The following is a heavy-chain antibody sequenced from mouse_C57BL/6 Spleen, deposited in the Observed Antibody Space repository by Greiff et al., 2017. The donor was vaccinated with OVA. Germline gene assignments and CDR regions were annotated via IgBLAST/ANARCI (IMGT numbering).Heavy chain of an antibody. J-gene: IGHJ2*01. CDR2: IDPNSGGT. CDR1: GYTFTSYW. D-gene: IGHD1-1*01. V-gene: IGHV1-72*01. Sequence: VQPQQPGAELVKPGASVKLSCKASGYTFTSYWMHWVKQRPGRGLEWIGRIDPNSGGTKYNEKFKSKATLTVDKPSSTAYMQLSSLTSEDSAVYDCARGDTTVVARFDYWGQGTTLTVSS. CDR3: ARGDTTVVARFDY.